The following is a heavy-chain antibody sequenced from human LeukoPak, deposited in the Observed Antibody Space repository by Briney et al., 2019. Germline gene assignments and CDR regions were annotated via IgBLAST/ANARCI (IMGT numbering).Heavy chain of an antibody. D-gene: IGHD3-9*01. J-gene: IGHJ4*02. Sequence: PGGSLRLSCAASRFTFSSYAMSWVRQAPGKGLEWVSAISGSGGSTYYADSVKGRFTTSRDNSKNTLYLQMNSLRAEDTAVYYCAKGTDILTGYYFDYWGQGTLVTVSS. V-gene: IGHV3-23*01. CDR3: AKGTDILTGYYFDY. CDR1: RFTFSSYA. CDR2: ISGSGGST.